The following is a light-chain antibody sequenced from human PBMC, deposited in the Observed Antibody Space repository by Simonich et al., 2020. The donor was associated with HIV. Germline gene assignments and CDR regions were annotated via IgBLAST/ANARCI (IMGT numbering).Light chain of an antibody. V-gene: IGLV2-14*01. J-gene: IGLJ2*01. CDR1: SSDVGGYNY. Sequence: QSALTQPASVSGSPGQSITISCTGTSSDVGGYNYVSWYQQHPRKAPKLMIYDVMKRPAGVADRFAGSKSGNTASLTISGRQAEDEADYYCFSYRSSSTLVFGGGTKLTVL. CDR3: FSYRSSSTLV. CDR2: DVM.